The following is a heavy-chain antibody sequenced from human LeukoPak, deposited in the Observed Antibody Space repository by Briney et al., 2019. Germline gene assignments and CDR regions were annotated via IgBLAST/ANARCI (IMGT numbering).Heavy chain of an antibody. CDR2: IYSGGST. CDR1: GLSVSNNF. V-gene: IGHV3-66*01. J-gene: IGHJ4*02. D-gene: IGHD3-10*01. CDR3: ARDYYDSGSYYSDY. Sequence: GGSLRLSCVASGLSVSNNFMSWVRQAPGKGLEWVSVIYSGGSTYYADSVKGRFTISRDNSKNTLYLQMNSLRAEDTAVYYCARDYYDSGSYYSDYWGQGTLVTVSS.